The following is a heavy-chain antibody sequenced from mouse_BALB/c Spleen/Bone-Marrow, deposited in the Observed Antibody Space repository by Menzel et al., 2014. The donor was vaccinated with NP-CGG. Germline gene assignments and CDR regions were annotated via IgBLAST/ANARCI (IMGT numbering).Heavy chain of an antibody. CDR2: IWSGGST. CDR3: ARGLYYDYEFAY. CDR1: GLSLTSSG. J-gene: IGHJ3*01. Sequence: QLQLKQSGPGIVQPSQSLFITCTVSGLSLTSSGVHWVRQSPGKGLEWMGGIWSGGSTDYKVVFIFRLSISKDNSKSQVFFKMNSLQPDDTAIYYCARGLYYDYEFAYWGQGTLVTISA. D-gene: IGHD2-4*01. V-gene: IGHV2-2*01.